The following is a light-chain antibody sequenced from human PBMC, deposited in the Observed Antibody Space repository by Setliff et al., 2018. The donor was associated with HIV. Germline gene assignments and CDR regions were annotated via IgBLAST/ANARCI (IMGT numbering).Light chain of an antibody. CDR1: SRDVGRYNF. V-gene: IGLV2-14*03. Sequence: QSVLTQPASVSGSPGQSVTISCTGASRDVGRYNFVSWYQQHPGKAPKLMIYDVDNRPAGVSHRFSGSKSGNTASLAISGLQAEDEADYYCSSYTSSSTLVFGGGTKVTVL. J-gene: IGLJ3*02. CDR3: SSYTSSSTLV. CDR2: DVD.